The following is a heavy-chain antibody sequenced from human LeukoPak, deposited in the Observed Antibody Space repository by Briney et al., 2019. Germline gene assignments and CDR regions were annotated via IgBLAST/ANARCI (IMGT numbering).Heavy chain of an antibody. V-gene: IGHV3-66*01. CDR3: ARVGPTVAIDY. D-gene: IGHD4-11*01. Sequence: GGSLRLSCAASGFTVSSNYMSWVRQAPGKGLEWVSVIYSGGSTYYADSVKGRFTISRDNPKNTLYLQMNSLRAEDTAVYYCARVGPTVAIDYWGQGTLVTVSS. CDR2: IYSGGST. J-gene: IGHJ4*02. CDR1: GFTVSSNY.